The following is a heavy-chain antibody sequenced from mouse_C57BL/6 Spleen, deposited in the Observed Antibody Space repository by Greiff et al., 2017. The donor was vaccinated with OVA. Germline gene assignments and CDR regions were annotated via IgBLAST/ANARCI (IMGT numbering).Heavy chain of an antibody. CDR1: GYAFSSSW. J-gene: IGHJ2*01. V-gene: IGHV1-82*01. CDR2: IYPGDGDT. D-gene: IGHD1-1*01. CDR3: AHDYGSPYYFDY. Sequence: VQGVESGPELVKPGASVKISCKASGYAFSSSWMNWVKPRPGKGLEWIGRIYPGDGDTNYNGTFKGKATLTAYKSSSTAYMQLSSLTSEDSAVYDCAHDYGSPYYFDYWGKGTTLTVSS.